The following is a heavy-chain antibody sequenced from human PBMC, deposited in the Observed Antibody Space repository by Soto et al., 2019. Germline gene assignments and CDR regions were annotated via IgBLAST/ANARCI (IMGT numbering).Heavy chain of an antibody. D-gene: IGHD3-22*01. J-gene: IGHJ4*02. V-gene: IGHV1-69*01. CDR3: ARGWGYDSTDYYYAY. CDR1: GGSFNRHT. CDR2: IIPIFGTA. Sequence: QVQLVQSGAEVRKPGSSVRVSCKASGGSFNRHTISWVRQAPGQGLEWMGGIIPIFGTANHAQKLQGRVTIIADESTSTVYMELRSLRSADTAIYYCARGWGYDSTDYYYAYWGQGTLVIVSS.